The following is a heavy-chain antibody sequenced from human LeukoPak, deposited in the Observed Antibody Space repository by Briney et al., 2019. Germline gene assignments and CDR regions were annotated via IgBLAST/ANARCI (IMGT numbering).Heavy chain of an antibody. CDR3: AREAESMIVVVTINWFDP. V-gene: IGHV3-30-3*01. J-gene: IGHJ5*02. D-gene: IGHD3-22*01. CDR1: GFTFSSYA. CDR2: ISDDGSNK. Sequence: GGSLRLSCAASGFTFSSYAMHWVRQAPGKGLEWVAVISDDGSNKYYADSVKGRFTISRDNSKNTLYLQMNSLRAEDTAVYYCAREAESMIVVVTINWFDPWGQGTLVTVSS.